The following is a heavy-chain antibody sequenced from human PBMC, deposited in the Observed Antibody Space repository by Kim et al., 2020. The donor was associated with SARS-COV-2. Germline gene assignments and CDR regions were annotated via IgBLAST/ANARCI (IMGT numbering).Heavy chain of an antibody. V-gene: IGHV4-31*03. CDR1: GGSISSGGYY. CDR3: ARAREEPEYYFDY. D-gene: IGHD1-26*01. CDR2: IYYSGST. Sequence: SETLSLTCTVSGGSISSGGYYWSWIRQHPGKGLEWIGYIYYSGSTYYNPSLKRRVTISVDTSKNQFSLKLSSVTAADTAVYYCARAREEPEYYFDYWGQGTLLTVSS. J-gene: IGHJ4*02.